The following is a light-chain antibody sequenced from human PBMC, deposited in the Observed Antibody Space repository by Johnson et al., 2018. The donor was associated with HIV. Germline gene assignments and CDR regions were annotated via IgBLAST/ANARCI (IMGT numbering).Light chain of an antibody. CDR1: RSNIGNNY. Sequence: QSVLTQPPSVSAAPGQKVTISCSGGRSNIGNNYVSWYQQLPGTTPKLLMYEDNERPSGIPDRFSGSKSGTSATLGISGLQTGDEADYFCGTWDSRLSIFVFGPVTKITV. J-gene: IGLJ1*01. CDR2: EDN. V-gene: IGLV1-51*02. CDR3: GTWDSRLSIFV.